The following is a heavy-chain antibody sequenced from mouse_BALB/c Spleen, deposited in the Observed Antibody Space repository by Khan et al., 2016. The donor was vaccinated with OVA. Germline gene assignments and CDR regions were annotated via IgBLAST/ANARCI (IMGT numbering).Heavy chain of an antibody. J-gene: IGHJ2*01. CDR1: GYNIKDIY. D-gene: IGHD1-1*01. CDR2: TDPANGNT. CDR3: RILTINA. Sequence: VQLKESGAELVKPAASLKLSCTASGYNIKDIYIHWVKQRPEKGLERIRRTDPANGNTKYDPKFQGKATITADTSSNTAYLQLSSLTSEDTAVYYCRILTINAWGQGTTLTVSS. V-gene: IGHV14-3*02.